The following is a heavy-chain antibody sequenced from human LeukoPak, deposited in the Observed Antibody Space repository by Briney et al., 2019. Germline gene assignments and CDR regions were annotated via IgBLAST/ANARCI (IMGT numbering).Heavy chain of an antibody. CDR1: GFTFSSYW. J-gene: IGHJ4*02. V-gene: IGHV3-7*01. CDR2: IKQDGSEK. Sequence: GSLRLSCGASGFTFSSYWMSWVRQAPGKGLEWVANIKQDGSEKYYVDSVKGRFTISRDNAKNSLYLQMNSLRAEDTAVYYCARAYYDLWSPFDYWGQGTLVTVSS. D-gene: IGHD3-3*01. CDR3: ARAYYDLWSPFDY.